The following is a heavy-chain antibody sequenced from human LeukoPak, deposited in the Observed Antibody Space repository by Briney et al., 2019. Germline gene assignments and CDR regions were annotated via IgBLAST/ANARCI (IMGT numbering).Heavy chain of an antibody. J-gene: IGHJ3*02. CDR2: IYYSGST. Sequence: PSETLSLTCTVSGGSISSHYWSWIRQPPGKGLEWIGYIYYSGSTNYNPSLKSRVTISVDTSKNQFSLKLTSVTAADTAVYYCARGLTYYFDSSGYYVTDAFDIWGQGTMVTVSS. CDR1: GGSISSHY. CDR3: ARGLTYYFDSSGYYVTDAFDI. V-gene: IGHV4-59*11. D-gene: IGHD3-22*01.